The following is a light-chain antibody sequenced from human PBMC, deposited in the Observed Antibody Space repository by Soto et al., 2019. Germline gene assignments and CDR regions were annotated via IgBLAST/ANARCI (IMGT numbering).Light chain of an antibody. J-gene: IGKJ1*01. V-gene: IGKV3-15*01. CDR1: QSVSTN. CDR2: GAS. Sequence: DMVMTQSPSSLSVPPGERATLSCRASQSVSTNFAWYLQKPGQAPRLLIYGASTRATAVPARFTASGSGTEFTLSISSLQSVDFGVYYCQQYTLWPRTFGQGTKADIK. CDR3: QQYTLWPRT.